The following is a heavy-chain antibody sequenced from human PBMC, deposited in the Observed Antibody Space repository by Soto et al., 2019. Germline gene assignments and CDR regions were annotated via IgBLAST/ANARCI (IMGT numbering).Heavy chain of an antibody. CDR1: GYSFTSYW. Sequence: GESLKISCKGSGYSFTSYWISWVRQMPGKGLEGMGRIDPSNSYTNYSPSFQGHVPISADKSISTAYLQWSSLKPSDPAIYSCASLFLTYSREYYCDYWGRRTRVTVSS. J-gene: IGHJ4*02. V-gene: IGHV5-10-1*01. CDR3: ASLFLTYSREYYCDY. D-gene: IGHD6-13*01. CDR2: IDPSNSYT.